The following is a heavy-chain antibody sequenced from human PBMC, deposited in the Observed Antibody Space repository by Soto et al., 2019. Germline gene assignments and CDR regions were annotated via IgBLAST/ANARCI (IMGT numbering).Heavy chain of an antibody. CDR1: GFSLSNARMG. Sequence: GPTLVNPTETLTLTCTVSGFSLSNARMGVSWIRQPPGKALEWLAHIFSNDEKSYSTSLKSRLTISKDTSKSQVVLTMTNMDPVDTATYYCARVPAIGAAAGTIYGMDVWGQGTTVTVSS. J-gene: IGHJ6*02. CDR3: ARVPAIGAAAGTIYGMDV. D-gene: IGHD6-13*01. CDR2: IFSNDEK. V-gene: IGHV2-26*01.